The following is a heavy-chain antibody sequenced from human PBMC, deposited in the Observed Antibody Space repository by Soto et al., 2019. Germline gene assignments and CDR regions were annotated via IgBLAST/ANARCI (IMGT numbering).Heavy chain of an antibody. CDR3: AKGAPYDSSGYYNYYYYGMDV. CDR1: GFTFSSYA. Sequence: GGSLRLSCAASGFTFSSYAMSWVRQAPGKGLEWVSAISGSGGSTYYADSVKGRFTISRDNSKNTLYLQMNSLRAEDTAVYYCAKGAPYDSSGYYNYYYYGMDVWGQGTTATVSS. V-gene: IGHV3-23*01. D-gene: IGHD3-22*01. J-gene: IGHJ6*02. CDR2: ISGSGGST.